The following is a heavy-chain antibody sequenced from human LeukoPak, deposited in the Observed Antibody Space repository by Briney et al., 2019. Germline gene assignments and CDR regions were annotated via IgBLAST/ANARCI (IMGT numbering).Heavy chain of an antibody. V-gene: IGHV3-7*03. CDR2: IKQDGSEK. Sequence: GGSLRLSCAASGFTFSSYWMSWVRQAPGKGLEWVANIKQDGSEKYYVDSVKGRFTISRDNAKNSLYLQMNSLGAEDTAVYYCARDSDDYVWGSYRYDYFDYWGQGTLVTVSS. D-gene: IGHD3-16*02. CDR1: GFTFSSYW. J-gene: IGHJ4*02. CDR3: ARDSDDYVWGSYRYDYFDY.